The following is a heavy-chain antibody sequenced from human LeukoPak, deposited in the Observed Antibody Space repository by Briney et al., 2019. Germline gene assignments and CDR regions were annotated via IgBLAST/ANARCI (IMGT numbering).Heavy chain of an antibody. D-gene: IGHD1-26*01. Sequence: SETLSLTCTVSGGSVSSSSYYWGWVRQPPGKGLEWIGSIYYSGSTYYNPSLKSRVTISVDTSKNQFSLKLSSVTAADTAVYYRARLLRTVGATEYYFDYWGQGTLVTVSS. CDR2: IYYSGST. J-gene: IGHJ4*02. CDR3: ARLLRTVGATEYYFDY. V-gene: IGHV4-39*01. CDR1: GGSVSSSSYY.